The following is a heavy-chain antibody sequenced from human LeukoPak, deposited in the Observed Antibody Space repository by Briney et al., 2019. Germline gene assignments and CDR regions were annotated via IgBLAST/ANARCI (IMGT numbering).Heavy chain of an antibody. CDR2: ISSSGSTI. Sequence: GGSLRLFCAASGFTFSSYEMNWVSQAPGKGLEWVSYISSSGSTIYYADSVKGRFTISRDNAKNSLYLQMNSLRAEDTAVYYCARGPSTVTTDYFDYWGQGTLVTVSS. CDR1: GFTFSSYE. J-gene: IGHJ4*02. D-gene: IGHD4-11*01. V-gene: IGHV3-48*03. CDR3: ARGPSTVTTDYFDY.